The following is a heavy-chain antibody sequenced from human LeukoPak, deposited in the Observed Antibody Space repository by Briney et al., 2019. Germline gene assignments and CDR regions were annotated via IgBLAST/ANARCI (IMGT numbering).Heavy chain of an antibody. D-gene: IGHD5-12*01. V-gene: IGHV4-34*01. CDR1: GGSFSGYY. CDR2: INHSGST. CDR3: AKWAPDIAHPTLKY. Sequence: SETLSLTCAVYGGSFSGYYWSWIRQPPGKGLEWIGEINHSGSTNYNPSLKSRVTISVDTSKNQFSLKLSSVTAADTAVYYCAKWAPDIAHPTLKYWGQGTLVTVSS. J-gene: IGHJ4*02.